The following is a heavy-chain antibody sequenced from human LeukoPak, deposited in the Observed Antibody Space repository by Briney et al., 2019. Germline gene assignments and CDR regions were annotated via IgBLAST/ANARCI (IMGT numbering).Heavy chain of an antibody. CDR1: GGSISSYY. CDR2: IYASGGT. J-gene: IGHJ5*02. CDR3: ARDGGYCSGGSCYSVWFDP. V-gene: IGHV4-4*07. Sequence: SETLSLTCTVSGGSISSYYWSWIRQPAGKGLEWIGRIYASGGTNCNPSLKSRVTMSVDTSKNQFSLKLSSVTAADTAVYYCARDGGYCSGGSCYSVWFDPWGQGTLVTVSS. D-gene: IGHD2-15*01.